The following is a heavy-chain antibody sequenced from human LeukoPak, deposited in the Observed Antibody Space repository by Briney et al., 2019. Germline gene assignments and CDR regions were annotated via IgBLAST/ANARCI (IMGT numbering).Heavy chain of an antibody. Sequence: ASVKVSCKASGYTFSSYGISWVRQAPGQGLEWMGWINPNSGGTNYAQKFQGRVTMTRDTSISTAYMELSRLRSDDTAVYYCARGTVYVDYWGQGTLVTVSS. CDR1: GYTFSSYG. CDR3: ARGTVYVDY. CDR2: INPNSGGT. J-gene: IGHJ4*02. V-gene: IGHV1-2*02. D-gene: IGHD2-8*01.